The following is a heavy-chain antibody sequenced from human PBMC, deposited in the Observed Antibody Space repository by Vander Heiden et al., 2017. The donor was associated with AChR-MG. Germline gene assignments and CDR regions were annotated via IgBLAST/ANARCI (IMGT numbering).Heavy chain of an antibody. V-gene: IGHV4-59*01. CDR3: ARAAYYYDSSGKSYYFDY. Sequence: QVQLQESGPGLVKPSETLSLTCTVSGGSISSYYWSWIRQPPGKGLEWIGYIYYSGSTNCNPSLKSRVTISVDTSKNQFSLKLSSVTAADTAVYYCARAAYYYDSSGKSYYFDYWGQGTLVTVSS. D-gene: IGHD3-22*01. CDR2: IYYSGST. J-gene: IGHJ4*02. CDR1: GGSISSYY.